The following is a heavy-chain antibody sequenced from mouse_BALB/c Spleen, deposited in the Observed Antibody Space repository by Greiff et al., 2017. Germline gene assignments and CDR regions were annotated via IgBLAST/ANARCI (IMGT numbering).Heavy chain of an antibody. CDR1: GYTFTDYN. D-gene: IGHD2-14*01. CDR3: ARGLYRYYFDY. CDR2: IYPYNGGT. Sequence: DVKLVESGPELVKPGASVKISCKASGYTFTDYNMHWVKQSHGKSLEWIGYIYPYNGGTGYNQKFKSKATLTVDNSSSTAYMELRSLTSEDSAVYYCARGLYRYYFDYWGQGTTLTVSS. V-gene: IGHV1S29*02. J-gene: IGHJ2*01.